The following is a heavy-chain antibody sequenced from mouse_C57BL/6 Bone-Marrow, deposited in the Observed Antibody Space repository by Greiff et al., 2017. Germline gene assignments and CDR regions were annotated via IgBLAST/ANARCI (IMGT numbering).Heavy chain of an antibody. V-gene: IGHV1-81*01. J-gene: IGHJ2*01. CDR2: IYPRSGNT. D-gene: IGHD1-1*01. CDR3: ARDTTVVASYYFDY. CDR1: GYTFTSYG. Sequence: VHLVESGAELARPGASVKLSCKASGYTFTSYGISWVKQRTGQGLEWIGEIYPRSGNTYYNEKFKGKATLTADKSSSTAYMELRSLTSEYSAVYFCARDTTVVASYYFDYWGQGTTLTVSS.